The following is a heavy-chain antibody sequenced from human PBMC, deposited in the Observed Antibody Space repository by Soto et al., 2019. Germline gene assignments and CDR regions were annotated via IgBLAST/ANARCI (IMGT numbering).Heavy chain of an antibody. CDR3: ARDRRVSGVTGTTNWFDP. Sequence: ASVKVSCKASGYTFTSYAMHWVRQAPGQRLEWMGWINAGNGNTKYSQKFQGRVTITRDTSASTAYMELSSLRSEDTAVYYCARDRRVSGVTGTTNWFDPWGQGTLVTVSS. CDR1: GYTFTSYA. V-gene: IGHV1-3*01. D-gene: IGHD1-7*01. CDR2: INAGNGNT. J-gene: IGHJ5*02.